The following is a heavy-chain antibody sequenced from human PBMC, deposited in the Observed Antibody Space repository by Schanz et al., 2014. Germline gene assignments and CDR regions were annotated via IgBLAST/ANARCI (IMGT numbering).Heavy chain of an antibody. CDR1: GFTFSRYW. D-gene: IGHD2-21*02. CDR3: AKVQTHTLYGGNSCFDY. CDR2: INSDDTTK. Sequence: EVQLVESGGGLVQPGGSLRLCCVASGFTFSRYWMHWVRQAPGKGLVWVSRINSDDTTKTYADSVKGRFTISRDNGEDTTYLQMNSLRVEDTGVYYCAKVQTHTLYGGNSCFDYWGQGTLVTVSS. J-gene: IGHJ4*02. V-gene: IGHV3-74*03.